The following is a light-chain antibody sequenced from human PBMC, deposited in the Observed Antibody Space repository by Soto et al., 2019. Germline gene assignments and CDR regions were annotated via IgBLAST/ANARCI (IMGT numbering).Light chain of an antibody. J-gene: IGKJ5*01. CDR2: GAY. CDR3: QQYNNWPPIT. Sequence: ELVMTQSPATLSVSPGERATLSCRASQSVSSNLVWYQQKPGRAPRLLIYGAYTRATGIPARFSGSGSGTEFTLTISSLQSEDFAVYYCQQYNNWPPITXGQGTRLEIK. CDR1: QSVSSN. V-gene: IGKV3-15*01.